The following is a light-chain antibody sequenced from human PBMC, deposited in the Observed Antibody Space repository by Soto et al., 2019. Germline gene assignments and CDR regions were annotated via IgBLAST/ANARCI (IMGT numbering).Light chain of an antibody. CDR2: GSS. CDR1: QSVSNN. J-gene: IGKJ5*01. V-gene: IGKV3-15*01. Sequence: IVMTQSPATLYLSPGERVSVSCRSSQSVSNNLVWYQQKPGQAPRLLXYGSSIRATGIPARFSGSGSGTEFTLTISSLQSEDFAVYYCQQHNNWPPITFGQGTRLEI. CDR3: QQHNNWPPIT.